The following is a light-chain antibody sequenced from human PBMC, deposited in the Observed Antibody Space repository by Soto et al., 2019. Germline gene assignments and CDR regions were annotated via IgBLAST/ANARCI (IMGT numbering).Light chain of an antibody. V-gene: IGLV3-1*01. J-gene: IGLJ2*01. CDR3: QAWDSSVV. CDR1: KLGDKY. CDR2: QDS. Sequence: SYELTQPPSVSVSPGQTASITCSGAKLGDKYACWYQQKPGQSPVLVIYQDSKRPSGIPERFSGSNSGNTATLTISGTQAMDEADYYCQAWDSSVVVGGGTKLTVL.